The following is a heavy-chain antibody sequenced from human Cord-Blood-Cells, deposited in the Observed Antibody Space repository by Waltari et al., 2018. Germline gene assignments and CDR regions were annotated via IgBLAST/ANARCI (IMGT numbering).Heavy chain of an antibody. D-gene: IGHD1-26*01. Sequence: EVQLVESGGGLVQPGRSLRLSCAASGFTFDDYAMHWVRQAPGKGLEWVSGIIWNSGSIGYADSVKGRFTISRDNAKNSLYLQMNSLRAEDMALYYCAKQGLLGDAFDIWGQGTMVTVSS. V-gene: IGHV3-9*03. CDR3: AKQGLLGDAFDI. J-gene: IGHJ3*02. CDR1: GFTFDDYA. CDR2: IIWNSGSI.